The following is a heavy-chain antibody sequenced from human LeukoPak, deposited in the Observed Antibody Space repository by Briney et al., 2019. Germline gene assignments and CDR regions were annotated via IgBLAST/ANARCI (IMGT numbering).Heavy chain of an antibody. CDR2: IIPIFGTA. CDR1: GGTFCSYA. Sequence: ASVKVSCKASGGTFCSYAISWVRQAPGQGLEWMGGIIPIFGTAKYAQKFQGRVTITTDESTSTAYMELSSLRSEDTAVYYCARVGWLQLESWFDPWGQGTLVTVSS. V-gene: IGHV1-69*05. D-gene: IGHD5-24*01. J-gene: IGHJ5*02. CDR3: ARVGWLQLESWFDP.